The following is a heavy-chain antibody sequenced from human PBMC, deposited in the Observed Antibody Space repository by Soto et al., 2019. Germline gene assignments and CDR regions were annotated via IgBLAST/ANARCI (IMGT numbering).Heavy chain of an antibody. CDR2: VSPENKNA. V-gene: IGHV1-8*01. J-gene: IGHJ4*02. Sequence: QVQVIQSRAEVKKPGASVKVSCKTSGYTFTEYDINWVRQAPGQGPEYMGWVSPENKNAGYAPQFRGRVSMTTDTTISTAYLEVTNLTYEDTAVXYCEVTTGYWGQGTMVTVSS. CDR3: EVTTGY. CDR1: GYTFTEYD. D-gene: IGHD1-1*01.